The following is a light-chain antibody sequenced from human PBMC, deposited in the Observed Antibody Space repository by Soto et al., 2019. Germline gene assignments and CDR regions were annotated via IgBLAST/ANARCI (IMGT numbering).Light chain of an antibody. V-gene: IGKV3-20*01. J-gene: IGKJ1*01. CDR2: DAF. Sequence: EVVLTQSPATLSLSPGERATLSCRASQTVGSDYLAWYQQKPDQAPRLLIYDAFIRDSGVPDRFSGSGSGTDFTLTISRLEPEDFAVYYCQVYTSLPQTFGQGTKVELK. CDR1: QTVGSDY. CDR3: QVYTSLPQT.